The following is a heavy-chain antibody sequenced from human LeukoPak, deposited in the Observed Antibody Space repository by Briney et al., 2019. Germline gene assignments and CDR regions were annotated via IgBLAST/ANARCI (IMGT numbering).Heavy chain of an antibody. CDR3: TTGELN. CDR1: GFTFTNAW. Sequence: GGSLRLPCAASGFTFTNAWMTWVRQAPGKGLEWVGRIKGKTDAGTIDYAAPVKGRFTISRDDSKNTLYLQLSSLKTDDTAVYYCTTGELNWGQGTLVTVSS. V-gene: IGHV3-15*01. CDR2: IKGKTDAGTI. D-gene: IGHD2-21*01. J-gene: IGHJ4*02.